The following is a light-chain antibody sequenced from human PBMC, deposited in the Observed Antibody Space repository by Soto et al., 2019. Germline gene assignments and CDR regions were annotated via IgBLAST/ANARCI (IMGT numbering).Light chain of an antibody. Sequence: EIVLTQSTGTLSLSPGERATLSCRASQSVSSSYLAWYQQKPGQAPRLLIYGASSRATGIPDRFSGSGSGTAFTLTISRLEPEDFAVYYCRQYDSSPLTFGGGTKVEIK. CDR2: GAS. V-gene: IGKV3-20*01. J-gene: IGKJ4*01. CDR3: RQYDSSPLT. CDR1: QSVSSSY.